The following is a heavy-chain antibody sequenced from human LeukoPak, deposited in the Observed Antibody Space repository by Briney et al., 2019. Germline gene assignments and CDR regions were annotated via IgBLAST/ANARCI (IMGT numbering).Heavy chain of an antibody. V-gene: IGHV3-74*01. CDR2: INSDGSTT. D-gene: IGHD3-10*01. CDR1: GFTFSSYW. CDR3: ARGNYYGQGY. J-gene: IGHJ4*02. Sequence: GGSLRLSCGAAGFTFSSYWMHWVRQAPGKGLVWISRINSDGSTTSYADSVKGRFTISRDNAKNTLYLQMNSLRAEDTAVYYCARGNYYGQGYWGQGTLVTVSS.